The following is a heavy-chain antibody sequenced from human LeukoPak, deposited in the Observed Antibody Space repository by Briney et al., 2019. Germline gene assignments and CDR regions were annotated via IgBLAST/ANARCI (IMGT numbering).Heavy chain of an antibody. D-gene: IGHD6-13*01. CDR3: ARDVVAAAGTXDY. V-gene: IGHV4-4*07. Sequence: SETLSLTCTVSGDSISSFYWSWIRQPAGKGLEWIGRIYSSGSTNYNPSLESRVTMSVDTSKNQLSLKLSSVTAADTAVYYCARDVVAAAGTXDYWXXXTXXTVS. CDR2: IYSSGST. CDR1: GDSISSFY. J-gene: IGHJ4*01.